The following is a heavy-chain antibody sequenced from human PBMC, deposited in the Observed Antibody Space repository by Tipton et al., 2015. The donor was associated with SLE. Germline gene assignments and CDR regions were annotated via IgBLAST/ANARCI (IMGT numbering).Heavy chain of an antibody. V-gene: IGHV4-59*08. CDR1: GGSITSYY. Sequence: TLSLTCIVSGGSITSYYWTWIRQSPGKGLEWIGHFDYGGSADYNPSLKSRVTISVDTSKNQFSLKLSSVTAADTAVYYCARATATVTTKYFDYWGQGTLVTVSS. J-gene: IGHJ4*02. D-gene: IGHD4-17*01. CDR3: ARATATVTTKYFDY. CDR2: FDYGGSA.